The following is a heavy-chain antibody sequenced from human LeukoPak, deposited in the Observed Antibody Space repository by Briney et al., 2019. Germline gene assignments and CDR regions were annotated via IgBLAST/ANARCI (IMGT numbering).Heavy chain of an antibody. V-gene: IGHV5-51*01. CDR2: IYPADSDI. CDR1: GYSINNYW. CDR3: ARQEYCSGGSCYTWFDP. D-gene: IGHD2-15*01. Sequence: GESVKISCKGSGYSINNYWIGWVRQMPGKGLEWMGIIYPADSDIRYSPSFQGQVTISASKSISTAYLQWSSLKASDTAMYYCARQEYCSGGSCYTWFDPWGQGTLVTVSS. J-gene: IGHJ5*02.